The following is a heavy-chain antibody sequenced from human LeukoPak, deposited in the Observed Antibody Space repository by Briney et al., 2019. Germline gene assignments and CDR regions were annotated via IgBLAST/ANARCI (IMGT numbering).Heavy chain of an antibody. J-gene: IGHJ4*02. D-gene: IGHD3-9*01. Sequence: ASVKVSFKASGYTFTIYGISWVRQAPGQGLEWMGWISAYNGNTNYAQKLQGRVTMTTDTSTSTAYMELRSLRSDDTAVYYCARKASPLRYFDYFDYWGQGTLVTVSS. CDR1: GYTFTIYG. CDR3: ARKASPLRYFDYFDY. CDR2: ISAYNGNT. V-gene: IGHV1-18*01.